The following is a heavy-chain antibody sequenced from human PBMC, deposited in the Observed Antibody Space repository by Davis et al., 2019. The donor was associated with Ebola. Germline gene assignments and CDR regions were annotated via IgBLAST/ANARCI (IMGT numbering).Heavy chain of an antibody. CDR1: GFTFSSYA. Sequence: GESLKISCAASGFTFSSYAMHWVRQAPGKGLEWVAVISYDGSNKYYADSVKGRFTISRDSAKNCLYLQMDSLRTEDTALYYCGKDITPGGLDSWGQGTLVTVSS. CDR3: GKDITPGGLDS. D-gene: IGHD2-15*01. CDR2: ISYDGSNK. J-gene: IGHJ4*02. V-gene: IGHV3-30-3*01.